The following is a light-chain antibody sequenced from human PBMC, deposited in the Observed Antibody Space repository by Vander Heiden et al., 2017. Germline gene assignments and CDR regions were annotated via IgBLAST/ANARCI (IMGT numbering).Light chain of an antibody. V-gene: IGLV1-44*01. Sequence: QSVLTQPPSASGTPGKRVAIPCSGSSSNLGGNTVTWDEHLPGTAPKLLIYSNNQRPSGVPDRFSASKSGTSASLAISGLQSEDEADYYCATWDDSLNVYVFGIGTKVTVL. CDR1: SSNLGGNT. CDR3: ATWDDSLNVYV. CDR2: SNN. J-gene: IGLJ1*01.